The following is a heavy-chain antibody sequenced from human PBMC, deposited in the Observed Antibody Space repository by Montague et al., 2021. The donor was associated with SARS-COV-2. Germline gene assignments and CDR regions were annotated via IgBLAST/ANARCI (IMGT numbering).Heavy chain of an antibody. J-gene: IGHJ4*02. V-gene: IGHV4-59*08. Sequence: SETLSLTCTVSAGSINNHYWSWIRQTPGKELEWIAYVYFSGTASYNPSLKSRVTISVDTSRNQFSLQLTSVTAADTDVYYGARRPSSGWSFDYWGQGTQVSVSS. CDR2: VYFSGTA. CDR1: AGSINNHY. CDR3: ARRPSSGWSFDY. D-gene: IGHD6-19*01.